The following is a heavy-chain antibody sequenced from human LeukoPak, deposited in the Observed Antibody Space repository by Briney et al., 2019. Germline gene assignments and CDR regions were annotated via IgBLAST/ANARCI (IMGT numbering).Heavy chain of an antibody. CDR3: ARLRYSKPIYYYMDV. J-gene: IGHJ6*03. CDR1: GGSISSSNW. D-gene: IGHD4-11*01. Sequence: PSETLSLTCAVSGGSISSSNWWSWVRPPPGKGLEWIGEIYHSGSTNYNPSLKSRVTISVDKSKNQFSLKLSSVTAADTAVYYCARLRYSKPIYYYMDVWGKGTTVTVSS. CDR2: IYHSGST. V-gene: IGHV4-4*02.